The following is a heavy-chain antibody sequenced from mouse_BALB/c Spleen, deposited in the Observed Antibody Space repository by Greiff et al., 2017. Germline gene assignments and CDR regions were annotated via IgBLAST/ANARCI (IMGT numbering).Heavy chain of an antibody. CDR1: GYSITSCY. CDR2: IRYSGST. J-gene: IGHJ4*01. V-gene: IGHV3-8*02. Sequence: EVQLVESGPSLVKPSHTLSLTCSVTGYSITSCYWNWIRKFPGHKLEYMGYIRYSGSTYYNPSLKSRISISRDTSKNQYYLQLDSVTTEDTATYYCARREIVTMDYWGQGTSVTVSS. CDR3: ARREIVTMDY.